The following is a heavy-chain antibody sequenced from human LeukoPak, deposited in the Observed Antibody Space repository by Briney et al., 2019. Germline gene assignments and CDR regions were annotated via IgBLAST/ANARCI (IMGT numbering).Heavy chain of an antibody. D-gene: IGHD1-20*01. CDR1: GGSISSYY. V-gene: IGHV4-34*01. Sequence: SETLSLTCTVSGGSISSYYWSWIRQPPGKGLEWIGEINHSGSTNYNPSLKSRVTISVDTSKNQFSLKLSSVTAADTAVYYCASLTGTTDYYYFYMDVWGKGTPVTVSS. J-gene: IGHJ6*03. CDR2: INHSGST. CDR3: ASLTGTTDYYYFYMDV.